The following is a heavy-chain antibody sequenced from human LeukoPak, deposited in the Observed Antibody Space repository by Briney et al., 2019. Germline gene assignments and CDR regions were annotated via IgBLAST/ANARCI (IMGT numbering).Heavy chain of an antibody. Sequence: GGSLRLSCAASGFTFSSYSMNWVRQAPGKWLEWVSSISSSSSYIYYADSVKGRFTISRDNDKNSLYLKMNSLRAEDTAVYYCARVGSSWYYFDYWGQGTLVTVSS. CDR3: ARVGSSWYYFDY. CDR2: ISSSSSYI. CDR1: GFTFSSYS. D-gene: IGHD6-13*01. J-gene: IGHJ4*02. V-gene: IGHV3-21*01.